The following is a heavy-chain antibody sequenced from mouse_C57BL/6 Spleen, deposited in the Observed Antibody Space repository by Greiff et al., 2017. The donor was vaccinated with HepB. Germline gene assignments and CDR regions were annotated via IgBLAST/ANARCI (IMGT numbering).Heavy chain of an antibody. V-gene: IGHV1-72*01. CDR3: ARSVITTVVALYYYAMDY. Sequence: QVQLQQSGAELVKPGASVKLSCKASGYTFTSYWMHWVKQRPGRGLEWIGRIDPNSGGTKYNEKFKSKATLTVDKPSSTAYMQLSSLTSEDSAVYYCARSVITTVVALYYYAMDYWGQGTSVTVSS. CDR1: GYTFTSYW. D-gene: IGHD1-1*01. CDR2: IDPNSGGT. J-gene: IGHJ4*01.